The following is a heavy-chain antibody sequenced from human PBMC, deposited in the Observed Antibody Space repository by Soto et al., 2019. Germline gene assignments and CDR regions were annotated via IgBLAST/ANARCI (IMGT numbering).Heavy chain of an antibody. CDR3: AKMPNYYDSSGLWSGMDV. J-gene: IGHJ6*02. D-gene: IGHD3-22*01. CDR2: INYSGST. V-gene: IGHV4-61*01. CDR1: GGSVNKSTYY. Sequence: PSETLSLTCTVSGGSVNKSTYYWSWIRQPPGKGLEWIGYINYSGSTNYNPSLKSRITISVDTSKNQFSLKLSSVTAADTAVYNCAKMPNYYDSSGLWSGMDVWGQGTTVTVS.